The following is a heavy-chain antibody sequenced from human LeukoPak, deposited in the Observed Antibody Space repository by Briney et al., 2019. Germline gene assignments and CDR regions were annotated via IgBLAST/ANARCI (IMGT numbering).Heavy chain of an antibody. CDR2: IPYSGSA. Sequence: PSDTLSLTCAVSGDSISSSSYFWGWIRQPPGKGLEWIGSIPYSGSASYNPSLKSRVIISIDTSKNQLSLEVRSVTAADTAVYYCARPARDADYYYWGQGTLVTVSS. CDR3: ARPARDADYYY. J-gene: IGHJ4*02. CDR1: GDSISSSSYF. V-gene: IGHV4-39*01. D-gene: IGHD2/OR15-2a*01.